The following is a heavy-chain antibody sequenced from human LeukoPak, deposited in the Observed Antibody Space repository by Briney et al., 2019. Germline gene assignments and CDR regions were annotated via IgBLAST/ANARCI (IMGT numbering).Heavy chain of an antibody. V-gene: IGHV3-74*01. CDR3: AKDWFATTDY. CDR2: ITTDETT. Sequence: QPGGSLRLSCAASGFPFSISWMHWFRQVPGKGLMWVSRITTDETTTYADSVRGRFTISRDNAKNTVYLQMNSLRVEDTAVYYCAKDWFATTDYWGQGILVTASS. D-gene: IGHD1/OR15-1a*01. CDR1: GFPFSISW. J-gene: IGHJ4*02.